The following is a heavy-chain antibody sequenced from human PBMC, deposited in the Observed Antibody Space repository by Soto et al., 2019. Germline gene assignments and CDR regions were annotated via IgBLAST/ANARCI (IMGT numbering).Heavy chain of an antibody. CDR3: AREGPMVTNWFDP. CDR1: GGTFSSYA. J-gene: IGHJ5*02. V-gene: IGHV1-69*13. D-gene: IGHD5-18*01. CDR2: IIPIFGTA. Sequence: VKVSCKASGGTFSSYAISWVRQAPGQGLEWMGGIIPIFGTANYAQKFQGRVTITADESTSTAYMELSSLRSEDTAVYYCAREGPMVTNWFDPWGQGTLVTVSS.